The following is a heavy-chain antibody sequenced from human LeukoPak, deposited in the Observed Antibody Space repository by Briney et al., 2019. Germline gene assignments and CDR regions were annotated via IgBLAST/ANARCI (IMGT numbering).Heavy chain of an antibody. Sequence: VASVKVSCKASGYTFTGYYMHWVRQAPGQGLEWMGWINPNSGGTNYAQKFQGWVTMTRDTSISTAYMELSRLRSDDTAVYYCARERGVRGVSPPYYYYYYMDVWGKGTTVTVSS. V-gene: IGHV1-2*04. CDR3: ARERGVRGVSPPYYYYYYMDV. CDR1: GYTFTGYY. CDR2: INPNSGGT. J-gene: IGHJ6*03. D-gene: IGHD3-10*01.